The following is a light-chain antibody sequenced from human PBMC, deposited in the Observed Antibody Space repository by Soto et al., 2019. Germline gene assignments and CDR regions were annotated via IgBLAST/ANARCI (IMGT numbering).Light chain of an antibody. CDR1: SSDIGDYNY. CDR3: SSYTTTTPYV. V-gene: IGLV2-14*03. Sequence: QSALTQPASVSGSPGQSITISCTGTSSDIGDYNYVSWYQQHPGKAPKLMIYDVTSRPSGVSHRFSGSKSGNTASLTISGLQAEDEADYYCSSYTTTTPYVFGTGTKVTVL. CDR2: DVT. J-gene: IGLJ1*01.